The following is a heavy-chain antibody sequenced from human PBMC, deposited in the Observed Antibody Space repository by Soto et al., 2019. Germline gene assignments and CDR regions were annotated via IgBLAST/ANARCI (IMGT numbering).Heavy chain of an antibody. D-gene: IGHD3-10*01. Sequence: TGTLSLTCSVSGGSISSSYWSWIRQPPGKGLEWIGYIFYSGSTNYNPSLKSRVTISVDTSKNQFSLKLSSVTAADTAVYYCARDVGGKHQLRNYYYGMDVWGQGPTVTAS. J-gene: IGHJ6*02. CDR3: ARDVGGKHQLRNYYYGMDV. CDR1: GGSISSSY. CDR2: IFYSGST. V-gene: IGHV4-59*01.